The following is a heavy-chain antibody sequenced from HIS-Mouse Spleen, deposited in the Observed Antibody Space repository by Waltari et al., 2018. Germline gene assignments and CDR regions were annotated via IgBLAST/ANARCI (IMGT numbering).Heavy chain of an antibody. D-gene: IGHD1-26*01. Sequence: QVQLVQSGAEVKKPGASVKVSCKASGYTFTGYYMHWVRQAPGQGLEWSERLNPNSGGKNHAQKFQGRGTMTRETSISTAYMELRRLRSDDTAVYYCARDPIVGATTGTGWFDPWGQGTLVTVSS. CDR3: ARDPIVGATTGTGWFDP. V-gene: IGHV1-2*02. CDR2: LNPNSGGK. CDR1: GYTFTGYY. J-gene: IGHJ5*02.